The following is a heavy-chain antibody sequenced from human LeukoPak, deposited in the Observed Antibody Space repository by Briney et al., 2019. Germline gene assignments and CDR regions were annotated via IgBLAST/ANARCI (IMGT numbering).Heavy chain of an antibody. Sequence: ASVKVSCKASGYTFTSYDINWVRQATGQGLEWMGWMNPNSGNTGYAQKFQGRVTMTRNTSISTAYMELSSLRSEDTAVYYCARAREMATIFAPWGQGTLVTVSS. CDR2: MNPNSGNT. V-gene: IGHV1-8*01. D-gene: IGHD3-3*01. J-gene: IGHJ4*02. CDR3: ARAREMATIFAP. CDR1: GYTFTSYD.